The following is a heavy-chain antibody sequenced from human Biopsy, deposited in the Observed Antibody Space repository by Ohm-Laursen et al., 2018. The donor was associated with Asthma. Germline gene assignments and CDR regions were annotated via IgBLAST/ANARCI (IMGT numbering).Heavy chain of an antibody. CDR1: GFTFSSYG. J-gene: IGHJ3*02. CDR2: ISYDGSNK. D-gene: IGHD1-1*01. Sequence: SLRLPCAAPGFTFSSYGMHWVRQAPGKGLEWVAVISYDGSNKYYADSVKGRLTISRDNSKNTLYLQMNSLRAEDTAVYYCAKESGSNYAFDIWGQGTMVTVSS. V-gene: IGHV3-30*18. CDR3: AKESGSNYAFDI.